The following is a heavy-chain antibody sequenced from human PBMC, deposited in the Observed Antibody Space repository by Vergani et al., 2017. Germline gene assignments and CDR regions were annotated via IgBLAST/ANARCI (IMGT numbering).Heavy chain of an antibody. CDR2: ISSSSSTI. CDR1: GFTFSSYS. Sequence: EVQLVESGGGLVQPGGSLRLSCAASGFTFSSYSMNRVRQAPGKGLEWVSYISSSSSTIYYADSVKGRFTISRDNAKNSLYLQMKSLRAEDTAVYYCARERAGAARYWYFDLWGRGTLVTVSS. J-gene: IGHJ2*01. CDR3: ARERAGAARYWYFDL. V-gene: IGHV3-48*01. D-gene: IGHD6-6*01.